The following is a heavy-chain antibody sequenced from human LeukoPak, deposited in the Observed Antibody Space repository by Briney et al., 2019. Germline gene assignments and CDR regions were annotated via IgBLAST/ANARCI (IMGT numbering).Heavy chain of an antibody. D-gene: IGHD2-2*01. CDR1: GYTFTGYY. V-gene: IGHV1-2*02. CDR2: INPNSGGT. J-gene: IGHJ4*02. Sequence: ASVKVSCKASGYTFTGYYMHWVRQAPGQGLEWMGWINPNSGGTNYAQKFQGRVTMTRDTSTNTVYMELSSLRSEDTAMYYCARGLGLSGIVPAASTFDYWGQGTLVTVSS. CDR3: ARGLGLSGIVPAASTFDY.